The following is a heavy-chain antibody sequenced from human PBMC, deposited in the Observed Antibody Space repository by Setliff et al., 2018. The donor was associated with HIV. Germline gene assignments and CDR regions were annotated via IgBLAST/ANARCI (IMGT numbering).Heavy chain of an antibody. D-gene: IGHD2-15*01. V-gene: IGHV1-69*05. Sequence: ASVKVSCKASGGTFSSYAISWVRQAPGQGLEWMGGIIPIFGTANYAQKFQGRVTITTDESTSTAYMELSSLRSEDTAVYSCARGRRYCSGGSCSKFFDYWGQRTLVTVSS. J-gene: IGHJ4*02. CDR1: GGTFSSYA. CDR3: ARGRRYCSGGSCSKFFDY. CDR2: IIPIFGTA.